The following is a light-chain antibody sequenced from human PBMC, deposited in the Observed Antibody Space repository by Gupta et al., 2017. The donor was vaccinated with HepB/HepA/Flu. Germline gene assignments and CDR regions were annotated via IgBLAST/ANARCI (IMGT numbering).Light chain of an antibody. CDR2: GAS. V-gene: IGKV3-15*01. J-gene: IGKJ1*01. CDR3: QQYSNWPWT. Sequence: VLPHSPATLSVSPGERATLSCRASQSVSSNLAWYQQNPGQAPRLLIYGASTRATGIPARFSGSGSETEFTLTISSLQSEDFAVYYCQQYSNWPWTFGQGTKVEIK. CDR1: QSVSSN.